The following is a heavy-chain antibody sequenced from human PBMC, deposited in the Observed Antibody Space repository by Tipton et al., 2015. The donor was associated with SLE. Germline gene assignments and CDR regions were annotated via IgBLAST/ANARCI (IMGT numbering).Heavy chain of an antibody. J-gene: IGHJ5*02. CDR2: SYIGGGT. Sequence: GSLRLSCAASAFIVSAYHMTWVRQAPGKGLEWVSVSYIGGGTDYAESVKGRFTFSRDSSENTLYLQMNSLRAEDTAWYYCVKGGGLVIHNWFDTWGQGTLVTVSS. CDR3: VKGGGLVIHNWFDT. V-gene: IGHV3-53*05. CDR1: AFIVSAYH. D-gene: IGHD3/OR15-3a*01.